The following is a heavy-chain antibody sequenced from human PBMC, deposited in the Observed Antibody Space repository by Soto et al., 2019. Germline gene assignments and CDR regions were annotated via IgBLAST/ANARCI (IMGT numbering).Heavy chain of an antibody. V-gene: IGHV4-34*01. Sequence: SETLSLTCAVYGGSFSGYYWSWIRQPPGKGLEWIGEINHSGSTNYNPSLKSRVTISVDTSKNQFSLKLSSVTAADTAVYYCARGMCGSYYYYYGMDVWXQGTTVTVSS. CDR2: INHSGST. CDR1: GGSFSGYY. J-gene: IGHJ6*02. CDR3: ARGMCGSYYYYYGMDV. D-gene: IGHD1-26*01.